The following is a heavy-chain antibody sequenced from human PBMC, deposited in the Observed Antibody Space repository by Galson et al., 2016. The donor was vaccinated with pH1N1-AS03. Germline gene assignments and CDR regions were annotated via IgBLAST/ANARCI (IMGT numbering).Heavy chain of an antibody. D-gene: IGHD3-3*01. Sequence: SLRLSCAASGFTFSDYAMGWVRQAPGKGLEWLAEISGTGGSPFYADSVKGRVTISRDNSTNTVYLQMTSLRAEDTAVYYCARRCSEFLVADISEAFDIWGPGTLVTVSS. CDR1: GFTFSDYA. V-gene: IGHV3-23*01. J-gene: IGHJ3*02. CDR2: ISGTGGSP. CDR3: ARRCSEFLVADISEAFDI.